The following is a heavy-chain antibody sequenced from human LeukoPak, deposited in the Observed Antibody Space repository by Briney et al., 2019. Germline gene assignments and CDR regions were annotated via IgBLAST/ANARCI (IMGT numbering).Heavy chain of an antibody. CDR3: AREKEHIDWLIHYYGMDV. CDR1: GYTFTSYS. CDR2: INPSGGST. D-gene: IGHD3-9*01. Sequence: ASVKVSCKASGYTFTSYSIHGLRQAPGQELEWMGSINPSGGSTTYAQKFQGRVTMTRDTSTSTAYMELRSLRSDDTAVYYCAREKEHIDWLIHYYGMDVWGQGTTVTVSS. J-gene: IGHJ6*02. V-gene: IGHV1-46*01.